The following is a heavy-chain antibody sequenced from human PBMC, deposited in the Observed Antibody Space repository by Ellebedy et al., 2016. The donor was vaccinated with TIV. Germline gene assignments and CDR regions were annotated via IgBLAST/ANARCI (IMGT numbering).Heavy chain of an antibody. CDR1: RLTFRNYA. V-gene: IGHV3-23*01. CDR3: VRLKVLAGYRLDS. J-gene: IGHJ4*02. CDR2: ISGSGLST. D-gene: IGHD3-9*01. Sequence: GGSLRLSCAASRLTFRNYAMSWVRQAPGKGLEWVSTISGSGLSTYYADSVKGRFTISRDNSKNTVYLQMNSLRAEDTALYYCVRLKVLAGYRLDSWGQGTLVTVAS.